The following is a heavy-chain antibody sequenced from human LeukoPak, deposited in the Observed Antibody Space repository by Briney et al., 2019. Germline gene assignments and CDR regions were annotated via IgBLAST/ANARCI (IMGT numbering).Heavy chain of an antibody. D-gene: IGHD6-13*01. J-gene: IGHJ3*02. CDR3: ARGASAAAGIEDAFDI. CDR2: INPSGGST. CDR1: GYTFTSYY. V-gene: IGHV1-46*01. Sequence: ASVKVSCNASGYTFTSYYMHWVRQAPGQELEWMGIINPSGGSTSYAQKFQGRVTMTRDMSTSTVYMELSSLRSEDTAVYYCARGASAAAGIEDAFDIWGQGTMVTVSS.